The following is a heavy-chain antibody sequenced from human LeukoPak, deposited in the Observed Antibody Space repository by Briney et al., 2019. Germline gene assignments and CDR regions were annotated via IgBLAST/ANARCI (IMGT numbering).Heavy chain of an antibody. J-gene: IGHJ6*03. CDR1: GGSISSYY. CDR3: ARRPTGYYDSSGYYSHYYYYYYMDV. CDR2: IYYSGST. D-gene: IGHD3-22*01. Sequence: SETLSLTCTVSGGSISSYYWSWIRQPPGKGLEWIGYIYYSGSTNYNPSLKSRVTISVDTSKNQFSLKLSSVTAADTAVYYCARRPTGYYDSSGYYSHYYYYYYMDVWGKGTTVTVSS. V-gene: IGHV4-59*12.